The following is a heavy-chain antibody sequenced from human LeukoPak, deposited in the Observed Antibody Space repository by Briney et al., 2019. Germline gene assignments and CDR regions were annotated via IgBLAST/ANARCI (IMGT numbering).Heavy chain of an antibody. CDR3: ARGPIRLNWFDP. J-gene: IGHJ5*02. D-gene: IGHD3-16*01. Sequence: GASVKVSCKASGYTFTSYDINWVRQATGQGLEWMGTINPSGGSTSYAQKFQGRVTMTRDTSTSTVYMELSSLRSEDTAVYYCARGPIRLNWFDPWGQGTLVTVSS. CDR1: GYTFTSYD. V-gene: IGHV1-46*01. CDR2: INPSGGST.